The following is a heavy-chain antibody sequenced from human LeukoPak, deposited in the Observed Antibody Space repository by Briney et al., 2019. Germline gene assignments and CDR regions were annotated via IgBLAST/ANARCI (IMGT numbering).Heavy chain of an antibody. D-gene: IGHD3-22*01. CDR3: ARHPLLYHYDTSGYYGFDY. V-gene: IGHV4-39*01. J-gene: IGHJ4*02. CDR2: IFHSGTT. CDR1: GDSISSYY. Sequence: SGTLSLTCTVSGDSISSYYWGWIRQPPGKGLEWIGTIFHSGTTYYNPSLRGRVSISVDTSQNRFSVTLNSVTAADTAVYYCARHPLLYHYDTSGYYGFDYWGQGTLLTVSA.